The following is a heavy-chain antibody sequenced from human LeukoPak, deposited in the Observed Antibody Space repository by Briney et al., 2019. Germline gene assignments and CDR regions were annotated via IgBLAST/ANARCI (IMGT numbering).Heavy chain of an antibody. V-gene: IGHV4-4*02. D-gene: IGHD2-8*01. CDR2: MYLSGTT. CDR1: GDSINSLDL. J-gene: IGHJ3*02. Sequence: SGTLSLTCTVSGDSINSLDLWSWVRQPPGQGLEWIGEMYLSGTTHSNPSVKSRVTISIDKSKNQFFLNLSSVTAADTAVYYCAREMVPSDAFDIWGQGTMVTVSS. CDR3: AREMVPSDAFDI.